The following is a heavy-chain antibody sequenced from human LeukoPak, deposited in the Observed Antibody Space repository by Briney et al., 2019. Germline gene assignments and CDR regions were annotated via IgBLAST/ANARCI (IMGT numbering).Heavy chain of an antibody. D-gene: IGHD5-12*01. CDR2: INHSGST. V-gene: IGHV4-34*01. J-gene: IGHJ4*02. CDR1: GGSFSGYY. CDR3: ARGRVDEYSGYDSGKGLDY. Sequence: PSETLSLTCAVYGGSFSGYYWSWIRQPPGKGLEWNGEINHSGSTNYNPSLKSRVTISVDTSKNQFSLKLSSVTAADTAVYYCARGRVDEYSGYDSGKGLDYWGQGTLVTVSS.